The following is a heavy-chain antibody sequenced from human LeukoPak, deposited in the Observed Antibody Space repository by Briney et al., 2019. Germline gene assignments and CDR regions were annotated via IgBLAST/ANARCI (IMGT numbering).Heavy chain of an antibody. D-gene: IGHD1-26*01. V-gene: IGHV3-30*18. CDR3: AKRAVATNYFDY. J-gene: IGHJ4*02. Sequence: PGRSLRLSCAASGFTFSSFGMHWVRQAPGKGLEWVALISYDGSNNYYADSVKGRFTISRDNSKNTLYLQMNSLRAEDTAVYYRAKRAVATNYFDYWGQGTLVTVSS. CDR2: ISYDGSNN. CDR1: GFTFSSFG.